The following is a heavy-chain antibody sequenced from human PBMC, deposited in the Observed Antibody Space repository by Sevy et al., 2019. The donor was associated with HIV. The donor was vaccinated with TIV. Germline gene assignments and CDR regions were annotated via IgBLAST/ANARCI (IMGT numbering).Heavy chain of an antibody. D-gene: IGHD4-17*01. V-gene: IGHV1-18*01. CDR1: GYTFTSYG. J-gene: IGHJ6*02. Sequence: ASVKVSCKASGYTFTSYGISWVRQAPGQGLEWMGWISAYNGNTNYAQKLQGRVTMTTDTSTSTAYMELRSLRSDDTAVYYCARDPVTRGYYYGMDVWGQGTTATVSS. CDR2: ISAYNGNT. CDR3: ARDPVTRGYYYGMDV.